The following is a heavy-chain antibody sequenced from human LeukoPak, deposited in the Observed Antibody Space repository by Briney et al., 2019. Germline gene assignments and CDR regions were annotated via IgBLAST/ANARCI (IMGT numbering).Heavy chain of an antibody. CDR1: GFTVSSNY. CDR3: GKERYGSSSVVDY. Sequence: PGGSLRLSCATSGFTVSSNYMSWVRQAPGKGLEWVSVIYDSGTTYYADSVKGRFLIFRDTSKNTVYLQMNSLRVEDTAVYHCGKERYGSSSVVDYWGHGTLVTVSS. V-gene: IGHV3-53*01. CDR2: IYDSGTT. D-gene: IGHD6-6*01. J-gene: IGHJ4*01.